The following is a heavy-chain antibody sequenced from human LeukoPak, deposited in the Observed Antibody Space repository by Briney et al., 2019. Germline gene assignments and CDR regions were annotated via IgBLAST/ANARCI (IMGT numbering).Heavy chain of an antibody. J-gene: IGHJ4*02. CDR2: IYYSGST. CDR3: ARVSYRYSYYFDY. Sequence: PSGTLSLTCTVSGGSISSGGYYWSWIRQHPGKGLEWIGYIYYSGSTYYNPSLKSRVTISVDTSKNQFSLKLSSVTAADTAVYYCARVSYRYSYYFDYWGQGTLVTVSS. V-gene: IGHV4-31*03. CDR1: GGSISSGGYY. D-gene: IGHD2-15*01.